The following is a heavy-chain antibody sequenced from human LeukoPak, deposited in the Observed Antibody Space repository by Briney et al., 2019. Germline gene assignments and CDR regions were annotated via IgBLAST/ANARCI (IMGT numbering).Heavy chain of an antibody. CDR1: GGSISSDY. D-gene: IGHD3-10*01. CDR2: INYSGRT. Sequence: PSETLSLTCTVSGGSISSDYWSWIRQPPGKGLEWIGYINYSGRTNYNPSLKSRVTISVDTSKKQFSLKLSSVTAADTAVYYCAXXXSGSYYPDYWGQGTLVTVSS. CDR3: AXXXSGSYYPDY. V-gene: IGHV4-59*01. J-gene: IGHJ4*02.